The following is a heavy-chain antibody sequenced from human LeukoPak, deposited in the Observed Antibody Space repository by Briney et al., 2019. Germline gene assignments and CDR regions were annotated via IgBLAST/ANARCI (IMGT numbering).Heavy chain of an antibody. V-gene: IGHV5-51*01. J-gene: IGHJ5*02. Sequence: KPGESLKISCKRSGYSFTSYCIGWVRQMPGKGLEWMGIIYPGDSDTRYSPSFQGQVTISADKSISTAYLQWSSLKASDTAMYYCARRRSRRFLDPGEFDPWGQGTLVTVSS. D-gene: IGHD2/OR15-2a*01. CDR2: IYPGDSDT. CDR1: GYSFTSYC. CDR3: ARRRSRRFLDPGEFDP.